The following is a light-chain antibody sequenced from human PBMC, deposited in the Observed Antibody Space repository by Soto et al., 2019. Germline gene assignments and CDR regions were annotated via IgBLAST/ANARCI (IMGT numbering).Light chain of an antibody. CDR1: QSVSSN. J-gene: IGKJ1*01. Sequence: EIVMTQSPATLSVSPGERATLSCRASQSVSSNLAWYQQKPGQAPRLLIYGASTRATGIPARFSGSGSGTEFTLTISSLQSEDFAVYYSQQYNNWPTWTFGQGTNVDIK. CDR2: GAS. CDR3: QQYNNWPTWT. V-gene: IGKV3-15*01.